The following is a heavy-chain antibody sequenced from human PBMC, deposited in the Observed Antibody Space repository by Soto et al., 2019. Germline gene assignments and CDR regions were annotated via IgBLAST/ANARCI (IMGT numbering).Heavy chain of an antibody. CDR3: VRGGGGGLFDP. D-gene: IGHD2-15*01. Sequence: PGGSLRLSCAGSGFTFGDAYMSWIRQAPGKGLEWLSYISPGSRYPAYADSVKGRFTISRDNAKRSLYLQMMSLTAEDTAIYYCVRGGGGGLFDPWGQGTMVTVSS. CDR1: GFTFGDAY. J-gene: IGHJ5*02. V-gene: IGHV3-11*06. CDR2: ISPGSRYP.